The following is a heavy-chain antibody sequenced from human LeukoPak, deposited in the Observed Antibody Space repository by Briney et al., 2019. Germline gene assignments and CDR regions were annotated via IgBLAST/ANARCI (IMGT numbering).Heavy chain of an antibody. V-gene: IGHV1-69*13. CDR2: IIPMFGTT. D-gene: IGHD1-26*01. J-gene: IGHJ4*02. CDR1: GGTFSSYG. CDR3: ARDRGGSYLGFDY. Sequence: SVKVSCKASGGTFSSYGITWVRQAPGQGLEWMGGIIPMFGTTNYAQNFQGRVTITADESTSTAYMEVSSLRSEDTAMYYCARDRGGSYLGFDYWGQGTLVTVSS.